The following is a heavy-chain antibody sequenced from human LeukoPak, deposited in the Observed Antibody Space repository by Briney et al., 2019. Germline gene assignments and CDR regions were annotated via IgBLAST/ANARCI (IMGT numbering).Heavy chain of an antibody. CDR2: IIPIFGTA. J-gene: IGHJ4*02. Sequence: WASVKVSCKASGGTFSSYAISWVRQAPGQGLEWMGGIIPIFGTANYAQKFQGRVTMTTDTSTSTAYMELRSLRSDDTAVYYCARSPDYYDSSGYYYFDYWGQGTLVTVSS. CDR1: GGTFSSYA. V-gene: IGHV1-69*05. D-gene: IGHD3-22*01. CDR3: ARSPDYYDSSGYYYFDY.